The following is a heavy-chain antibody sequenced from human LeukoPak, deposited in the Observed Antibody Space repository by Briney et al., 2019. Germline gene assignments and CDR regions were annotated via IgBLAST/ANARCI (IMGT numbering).Heavy chain of an antibody. CDR3: ARDGPQDYYDSSGYSDAFDI. CDR2: IYSGGST. J-gene: IGHJ3*02. V-gene: IGHV3-66*01. CDR1: GFTVSSNY. D-gene: IGHD3-22*01. Sequence: RPGGSLRLSCAASGFTVSSNYMSWVRQAPGKGLEWVSVIYSGGSTYYADSVKGRFTISRDNSKNTLYLQMNSLRAEDTAVYYCARDGPQDYYDSSGYSDAFDIWGQGTMVTVSS.